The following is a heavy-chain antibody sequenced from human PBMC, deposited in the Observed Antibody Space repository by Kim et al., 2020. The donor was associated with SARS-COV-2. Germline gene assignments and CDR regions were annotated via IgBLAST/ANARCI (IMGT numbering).Heavy chain of an antibody. J-gene: IGHJ6*02. V-gene: IGHV3-30-3*01. D-gene: IGHD3-10*01. CDR3: ARGNYYESVSLSDYYNGMDV. CDR1: GLSFDGSA. Sequence: GGSLRLSCAASGLSFDGSAMNWVRQAPGKGLEWVAVISFDGRNKAYADSVKGRFSISRDNSKTTLYLQMNSLRVEDTAVYYCARGNYYESVSLSDYYNGMDVWGQGTTVTVSS. CDR2: ISFDGRNK.